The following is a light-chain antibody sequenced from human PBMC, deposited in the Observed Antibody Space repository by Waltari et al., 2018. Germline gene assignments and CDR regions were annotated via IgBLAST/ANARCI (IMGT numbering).Light chain of an antibody. V-gene: IGLV1-40*01. CDR1: SSNIGANYY. J-gene: IGLJ2*01. CDR2: ANS. CDR3: QSYDSSLSGVV. Sequence: QSVLTQPPSVSGAPGQRVTISCTGGSSNIGANYYVHWYQQLPGTAPKLLIYANSNRPSGVPDRFSGSKSGNSASLAITGLQAGDETDYYCQSYDSSLSGVVFGGGTKLTVL.